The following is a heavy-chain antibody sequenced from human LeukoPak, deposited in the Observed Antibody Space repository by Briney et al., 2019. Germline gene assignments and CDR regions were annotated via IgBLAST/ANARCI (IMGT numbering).Heavy chain of an antibody. D-gene: IGHD3-10*01. CDR1: GYTFTSYG. V-gene: IGHV1-18*01. J-gene: IGHJ6*03. CDR3: ARGGYYGSGSYTYYYYMDV. Sequence: ASVKVSCKASGYTFTSYGISWVRQAPGQGLEWMGWISAYNGNTNYAQKFQGRVTMTRDTSISTAYMELSRLRSDDTAVYYCARGGYYGSGSYTYYYYMDVWGKGTTVTVSS. CDR2: ISAYNGNT.